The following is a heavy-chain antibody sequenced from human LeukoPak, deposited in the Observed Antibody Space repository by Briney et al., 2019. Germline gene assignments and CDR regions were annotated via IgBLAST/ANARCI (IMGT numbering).Heavy chain of an antibody. CDR1: GSGFTFTTYG. D-gene: IGHD2-21*02. CDR2: ISSDGSIK. CDR3: AREVNAMTAFDF. V-gene: IGHV3-30*03. Sequence: SWGSLRLSCVVSGSGFTFTTYGMHWVRQAPGKGLEWVSLISSDGSIKYYTDSVKGRFTISRDDSRETVYLQMNSLRAEDTALYYCAREVNAMTAFDFWGQGTLVTVSS. J-gene: IGHJ4*02.